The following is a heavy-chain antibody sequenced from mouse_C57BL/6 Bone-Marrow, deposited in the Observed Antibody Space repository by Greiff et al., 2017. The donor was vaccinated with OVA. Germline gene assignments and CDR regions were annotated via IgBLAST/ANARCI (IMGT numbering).Heavy chain of an antibody. J-gene: IGHJ1*03. V-gene: IGHV1-81*01. CDR2: IYPRSGNT. CDR1: GYTFTSYG. D-gene: IGHD1-1*01. Sequence: SCKASGYTFTSYGISWVKQRTGQGLEWIGEIYPRSGNTYYNEKFKGKATLTADKSSSTAYMELRSLTSEDSAVYFCARSITTVVADWYFDVWGTGTTVTVSS. CDR3: ARSITTVVADWYFDV.